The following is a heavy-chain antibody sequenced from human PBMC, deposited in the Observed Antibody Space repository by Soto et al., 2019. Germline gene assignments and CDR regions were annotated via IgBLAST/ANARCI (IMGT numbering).Heavy chain of an antibody. V-gene: IGHV3-13*04. Sequence: EVQLVESGGGLVQPGGSLRLSCAASGFTFSSYDMHWVRQATGKGLEWVSAIGTAGDTYYPGSVKGRFTISRENAKNSLYLQMNSLSAGDTAVYYCARGLPAAGILACGMDVWGQGTTVTVSS. CDR2: IGTAGDT. J-gene: IGHJ6*02. D-gene: IGHD6-13*01. CDR1: GFTFSSYD. CDR3: ARGLPAAGILACGMDV.